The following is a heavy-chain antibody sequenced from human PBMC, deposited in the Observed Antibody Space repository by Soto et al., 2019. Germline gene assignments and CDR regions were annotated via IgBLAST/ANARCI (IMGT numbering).Heavy chain of an antibody. CDR1: GFTFSTYG. Sequence: GGSLRLSCAASGFTFSTYGMHWVRQAPGKGLEWVAFIPDDGTSKYYADSVKGRFTISRDNSKNTLYLQMNSLRVEDTAVYYCAKASGSYQYYYDMDVWGQGTTVTVSS. CDR3: AKASGSYQYYYDMDV. J-gene: IGHJ6*02. D-gene: IGHD3-10*01. CDR2: IPDDGTSK. V-gene: IGHV3-30*02.